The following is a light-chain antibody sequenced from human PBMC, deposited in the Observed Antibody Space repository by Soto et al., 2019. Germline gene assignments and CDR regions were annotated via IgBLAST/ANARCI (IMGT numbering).Light chain of an antibody. CDR1: QSVSTF. V-gene: IGKV3-11*01. CDR3: QPPGAWPPMP. J-gene: IGKJ5*01. CDR2: NAS. Sequence: IVLAQSAAPLWFSPVERALISXVPSQSVSTFLAWFQQKPGQPPRLLIYNASNRTTGIPARFSGCGFGTDSPHTICVLGPGDSAVHYFQPPGAWPPMPCAQGTPPEIK.